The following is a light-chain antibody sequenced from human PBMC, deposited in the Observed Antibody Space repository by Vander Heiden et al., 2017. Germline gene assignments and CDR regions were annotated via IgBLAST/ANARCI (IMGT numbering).Light chain of an antibody. CDR3: QQYDRSFWAT. J-gene: IGKJ3*01. Sequence: DIQMTQSPSSLSASVGDRVTIICQASQDISNYLNWYQQKPGKAPKLLIYDASNLETGVPSRFSGSGSGTDFTFTISSLQPEDIATYYCQQYDRSFWATFGPGTKVDIK. CDR2: DAS. V-gene: IGKV1-33*01. CDR1: QDISNY.